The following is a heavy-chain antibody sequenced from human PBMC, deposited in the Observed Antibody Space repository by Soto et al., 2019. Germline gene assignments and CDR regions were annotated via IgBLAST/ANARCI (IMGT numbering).Heavy chain of an antibody. V-gene: IGHV5-51*01. J-gene: IGHJ4*02. CDR2: IYPGDSDT. CDR3: ARRGPNYSSAWYDLSGSFDY. D-gene: IGHD6-19*01. CDR1: GYSFTSYW. Sequence: GESLKISCKGSGYSFTSYWIGWVRQMPGKGLEWMGIIYPGDSDTRYSPSFQGQVTISADKSISTAYLQWSSLKASDTAMYYCARRGPNYSSAWYDLSGSFDYWGQGTLVTVSS.